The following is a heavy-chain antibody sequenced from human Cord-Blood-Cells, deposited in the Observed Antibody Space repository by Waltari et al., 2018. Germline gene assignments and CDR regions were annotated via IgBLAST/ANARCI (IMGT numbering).Heavy chain of an antibody. J-gene: IGHJ3*02. CDR2: VYYSGNT. CDR3: ASIDITSDAFDI. CDR1: GGSISSSSYY. D-gene: IGHD3-9*01. Sequence: QSQLPESGPGLVKPSETLSLTCTVSGGSISSSSYYLGWIRQAPGKGLEWIGSVYYSGNTYSNPSRKSRVTISVDTSKNQFSLKLSSVTAADTAVYYCASIDITSDAFDIWGQVTMVTVSS. V-gene: IGHV4-39*01.